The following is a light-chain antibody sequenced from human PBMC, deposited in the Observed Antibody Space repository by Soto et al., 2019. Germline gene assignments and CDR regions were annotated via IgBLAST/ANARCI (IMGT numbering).Light chain of an antibody. CDR1: QSINTW. V-gene: IGKV1-5*03. J-gene: IGKJ2*01. CDR2: KAS. CDR3: QQYNSHSSYT. Sequence: DIQMTQSPSTLSASVGDRVTITCRASQSINTWLAWYQQKPGKAPKLLIYKASSLGSGVPSRFSGSGSGTDFTLTISSLQPDDFAIYYCQQYNSHSSYTFGQGTKLKIK.